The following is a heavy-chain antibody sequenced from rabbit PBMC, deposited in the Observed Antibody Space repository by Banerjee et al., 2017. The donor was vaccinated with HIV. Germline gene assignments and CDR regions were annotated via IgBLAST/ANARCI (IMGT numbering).Heavy chain of an antibody. CDR2: IYAGSSGSP. D-gene: IGHD6-1*01. J-gene: IGHJ4*01. V-gene: IGHV1S40*01. Sequence: QSLEESGGDLVKPGASLTLTCTASGFSFSSSYYMCWVRQAPGKGLEGIACIYAGSSGSPYYASWAKGRFTISKTSSTTVTLQMTSLTAADTATYFCARDHDYYSVSYIGAAYATEGYDLWGPGTLVTVS. CDR3: ARDHDYYSVSYIGAAYATEGYDL. CDR1: GFSFSSSYY.